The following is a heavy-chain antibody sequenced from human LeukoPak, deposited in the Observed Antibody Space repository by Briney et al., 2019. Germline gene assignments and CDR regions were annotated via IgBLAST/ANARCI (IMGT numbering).Heavy chain of an antibody. J-gene: IGHJ4*02. V-gene: IGHV1-2*06. CDR2: INPNRGGA. Sequence: ASVKVSCKASGYTFTGYYMHWVRQAPGQGLEWMGRINPNRGGANYAQKFQGRVTMTRDTSISTAYMELSRLRSDDTAVYYCASSTHFGRDYYFDYWGQGTLVTVSS. CDR1: GYTFTGYY. CDR3: ASSTHFGRDYYFDY. D-gene: IGHD3-10*01.